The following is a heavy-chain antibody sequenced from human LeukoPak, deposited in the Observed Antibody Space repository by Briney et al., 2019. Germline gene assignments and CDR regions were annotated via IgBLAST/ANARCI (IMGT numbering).Heavy chain of an antibody. Sequence: SETLSLTCTVSGGSISSSSYYWGWIRQPPGKGLEWIGSIYYRGITYYNPSLKSRVTISVDTSKNQFSLKLSSVTAADTAVYYCARVVYDSSTYPKSYFDLWGQGTLVTVSS. J-gene: IGHJ4*02. CDR3: ARVVYDSSTYPKSYFDL. CDR2: IYYRGIT. CDR1: GGSISSSSYY. V-gene: IGHV4-39*07. D-gene: IGHD3-22*01.